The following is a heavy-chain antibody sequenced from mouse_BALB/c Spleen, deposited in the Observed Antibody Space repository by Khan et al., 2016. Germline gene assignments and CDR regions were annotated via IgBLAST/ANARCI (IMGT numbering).Heavy chain of an antibody. CDR2: VNPYNDGT. J-gene: IGHJ1*01. D-gene: IGHD2-14*01. CDR1: GYTFTNYV. V-gene: IGHV1S136*01. Sequence: VQLQQSGPELVKPGASVKMSCKASGYTFTNYVIHWVKQRPGQGLECIGYVNPYNDGTKYNEKFKGKSTLTSDKSSSTAYMELSSLTSEDSAAYDCAREGTYYRCDGFDVWGAGTTVTVSS. CDR3: AREGTYYRCDGFDV.